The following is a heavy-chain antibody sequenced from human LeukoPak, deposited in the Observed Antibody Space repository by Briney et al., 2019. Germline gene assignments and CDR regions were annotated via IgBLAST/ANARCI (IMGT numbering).Heavy chain of an antibody. J-gene: IGHJ6*02. CDR2: INHSGSA. CDR1: GGSFSGYY. CDR3: ARASGRLPFYYYYGMDV. D-gene: IGHD6-25*01. V-gene: IGHV4-34*01. Sequence: KPSETLSLTCAVYGGSFSGYYWSWIRQPPGKGLEWIEEINHSGSANYNPSLKSRVTISVDTSKNQFSLKLSSVTAADTAVYYCARASGRLPFYYYYGMDVWGQGTTVTVSS.